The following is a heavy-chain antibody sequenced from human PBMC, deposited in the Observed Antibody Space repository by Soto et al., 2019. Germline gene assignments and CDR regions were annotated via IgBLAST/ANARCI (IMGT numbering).Heavy chain of an antibody. J-gene: IGHJ5*02. D-gene: IGHD2-2*01. CDR2: INPNSGGT. V-gene: IGHV1-2*02. CDR1: GYTFTGYY. CDR3: ARDVYCSSTSCYFWFDP. Sequence: ASVKVSCKASGYTFTGYYMHWVRQAPGQGLEWMGWINPNSGGTNYAQKFQGRVTMTRDTSISTAYMELSRLRSDDTAVYYCARDVYCSSTSCYFWFDPWGQGTLVTASS.